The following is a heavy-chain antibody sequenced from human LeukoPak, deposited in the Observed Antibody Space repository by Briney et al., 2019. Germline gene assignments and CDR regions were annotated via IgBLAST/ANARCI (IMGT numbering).Heavy chain of an antibody. Sequence: GGSLRLSCAASGFTFSSYSMNWVRQAPGKGLEYVSAISSNGGSTYYANSVKGRFTISRDNSKNTLYLQMNSLRAEDTAVYYCAKIAAANCGGDCYSGAYYFDYWGQGTLVTVSS. J-gene: IGHJ4*02. V-gene: IGHV3-64*01. CDR3: AKIAAANCGGDCYSGAYYFDY. CDR2: ISSNGGST. CDR1: GFTFSSYS. D-gene: IGHD2-21*02.